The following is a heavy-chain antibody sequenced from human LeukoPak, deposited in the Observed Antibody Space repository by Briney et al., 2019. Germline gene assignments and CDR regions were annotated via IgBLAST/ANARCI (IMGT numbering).Heavy chain of an antibody. CDR2: IRYDGSNK. Sequence: GGSLRLSCAASGFTFSSYGMHWVRQAPGKGLEWVAFIRYDGSNKYYADSVKGRFTISRDNSKNTLYLQMNSLRAEDTAVYYCAKYRGVLLWFGELLGLDYWGQGTLVTVSS. D-gene: IGHD3-10*01. V-gene: IGHV3-30*02. CDR1: GFTFSSYG. CDR3: AKYRGVLLWFGELLGLDY. J-gene: IGHJ4*02.